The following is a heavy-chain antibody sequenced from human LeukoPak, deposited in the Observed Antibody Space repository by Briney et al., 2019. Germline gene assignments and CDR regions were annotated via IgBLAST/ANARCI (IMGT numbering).Heavy chain of an antibody. CDR2: INPNSGGA. V-gene: IGHV1-2*02. J-gene: IGHJ3*02. CDR1: GYTFTGYY. CDR3: ARARGIAVAGTRDAFDI. Sequence: ASVKVSCKASGYTFTGYYMHWVRQAPGQGLEWMGWINPNSGGANYAQKFQGRVTMTRDTSISTAYMELSRLRSDDTAVYYCARARGIAVAGTRDAFDIWGQGTMVTVSS. D-gene: IGHD6-19*01.